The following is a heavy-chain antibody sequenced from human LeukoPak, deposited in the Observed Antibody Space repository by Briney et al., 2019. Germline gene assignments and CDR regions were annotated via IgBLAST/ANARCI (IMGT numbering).Heavy chain of an antibody. Sequence: GGSLRLSCAASGFTFSSYSMNWVRQAPGKGLVWVSQIHTDGSRTNYADSVRGRFSISIDSAKNTLYLQMSSLRVEDTAVYYCAREVDAFDIWGQGTMVTVSS. CDR2: IHTDGSRT. CDR3: AREVDAFDI. V-gene: IGHV3-74*01. CDR1: GFTFSSYS. J-gene: IGHJ3*02.